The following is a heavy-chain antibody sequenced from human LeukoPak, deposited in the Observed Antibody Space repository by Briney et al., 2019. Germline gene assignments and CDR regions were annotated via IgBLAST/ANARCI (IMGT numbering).Heavy chain of an antibody. D-gene: IGHD6-13*01. V-gene: IGHV3-23*01. CDR2: ISTTGADT. CDR3: AKAYSSSLYGDVFED. J-gene: IGHJ3*01. CDR1: GFTFSSYA. Sequence: PGGCMRLSCAASGFTFSSYAMIWVRQAPGKGLEWVSGISTTGADTDYADSVKGRFMVSRDNSENILYLQLNNLRADDTALYYCAKAYSSSLYGDVFEDWGQGTMVTVSS.